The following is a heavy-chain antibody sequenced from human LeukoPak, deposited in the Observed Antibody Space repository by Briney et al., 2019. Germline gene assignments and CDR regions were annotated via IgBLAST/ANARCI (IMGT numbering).Heavy chain of an antibody. CDR1: GGSISNYY. J-gene: IGHJ6*03. Sequence: KPSETLSLTCTVSGGSISNYYWSWVRQAPGKGLEWIGNIYCSGSTNYNPSLKSRVTISVDTSKNQFSLKLSSVTAADTAVYYCAREVREGVEGATIWLRGYYYYYMDVWGKGTTVTVSS. V-gene: IGHV4-59*01. CDR2: IYCSGST. D-gene: IGHD5-12*01. CDR3: AREVREGVEGATIWLRGYYYYYMDV.